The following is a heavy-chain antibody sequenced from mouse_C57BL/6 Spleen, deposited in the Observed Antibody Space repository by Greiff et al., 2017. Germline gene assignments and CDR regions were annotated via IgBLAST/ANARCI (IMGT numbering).Heavy chain of an antibody. CDR1: GFTFSDYY. Sequence: EVQRVESGGGLVQPGGSLKLSCAASGFTFSDYYMYWVRQTPEKRLEWVAYISNGGGSTYYPDTVKGRFTISRDNAKNTLYLQMSRLKSEDTAMYYCARRDYYGSSYGWYFDVWGTGTTVTVSA. CDR3: ARRDYYGSSYGWYFDV. V-gene: IGHV5-12*01. J-gene: IGHJ1*03. CDR2: ISNGGGST. D-gene: IGHD1-1*01.